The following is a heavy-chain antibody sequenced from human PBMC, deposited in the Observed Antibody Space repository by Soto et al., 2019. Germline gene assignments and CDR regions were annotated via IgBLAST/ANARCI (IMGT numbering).Heavy chain of an antibody. CDR1: GYTLTELS. V-gene: IGHV1-24*01. Sequence: GASVKVSCKVSGYTLTELSMHWVRQAPGKGLEWMGGFNPENGKTIYAQKLQGRVTMTTDTSTITAYMELRSLRSDDTAVYYCARGVGKGEDVSYYYMDVWGKGTTVTVSS. D-gene: IGHD3-16*01. CDR3: ARGVGKGEDVSYYYMDV. CDR2: FNPENGKT. J-gene: IGHJ6*03.